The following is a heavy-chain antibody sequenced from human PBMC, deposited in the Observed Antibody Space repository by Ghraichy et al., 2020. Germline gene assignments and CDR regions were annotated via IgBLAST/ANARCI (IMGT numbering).Heavy chain of an antibody. CDR2: ISAKNGHP. CDR1: DDSFSRYG. V-gene: IGHV1-18*01. D-gene: IGHD3-10*01. CDR3: ARGGPLEAYGSSFDD. Sequence: ASVKVSCKSSDDSFSRYGFAWVRQAPGQGLEWMGWISAKNGHPKYAQKFQGRVTMTTATSTRTVYMEMKSLRSDDTAVYFCARGGPLEAYGSSFDDWGQGTLVIVSS. J-gene: IGHJ4*02.